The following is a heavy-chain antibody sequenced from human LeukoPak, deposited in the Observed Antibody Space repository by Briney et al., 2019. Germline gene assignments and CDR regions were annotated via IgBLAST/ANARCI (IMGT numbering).Heavy chain of an antibody. D-gene: IGHD4-17*01. CDR3: AREGPSVTPYY. CDR2: IKQDGSEK. V-gene: IGHV3-7*01. J-gene: IGHJ4*02. CDR1: GFKFSSNW. Sequence: GGSLRLSCAASGFKFSSNWMSWVRQAPGKGLEWVANIKQDGSEKYYVDSVKGRLTISRDNAKNSLYLQMNSLRAEDTAVYYCAREGPSVTPYYWGQGTLVTVSS.